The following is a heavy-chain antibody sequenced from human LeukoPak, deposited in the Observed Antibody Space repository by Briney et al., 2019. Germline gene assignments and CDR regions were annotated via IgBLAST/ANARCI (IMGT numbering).Heavy chain of an antibody. CDR2: ISSSSSSV. D-gene: IGHD2-2*01. Sequence: PGGSLRLSCAASGFTFSSYSMNWVRQAPGKGLEWVSYISSSSSSVLYADSVRGRFTISRDNAKNSLYLQMNSLRDEDTAVYYCAREARTGTAAPEYWGQGTLVTVSS. V-gene: IGHV3-48*02. CDR1: GFTFSSYS. J-gene: IGHJ4*02. CDR3: AREARTGTAAPEY.